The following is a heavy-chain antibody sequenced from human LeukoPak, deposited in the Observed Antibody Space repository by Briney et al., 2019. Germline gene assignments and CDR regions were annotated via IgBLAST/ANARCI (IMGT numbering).Heavy chain of an antibody. V-gene: IGHV3-20*04. J-gene: IGHJ6*03. Sequence: GGSLRLSCAGSGFTFDDYGMSWVRQAPGKGLEWVSGINWNGGSTGYADSVKGRFTISRDNAKNSLYLQMNSLRAEDTAVYYCARSPSSWYHYYYYYMDVWGKGTTVTISS. CDR3: ARSPSSWYHYYYYYMDV. D-gene: IGHD6-13*01. CDR1: GFTFDDYG. CDR2: INWNGGST.